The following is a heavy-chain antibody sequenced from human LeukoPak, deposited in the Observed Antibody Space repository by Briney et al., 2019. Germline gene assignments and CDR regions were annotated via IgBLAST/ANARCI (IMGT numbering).Heavy chain of an antibody. CDR2: ISISGDRT. J-gene: IGHJ4*02. D-gene: IGHD6-6*01. V-gene: IGHV3-23*01. Sequence: GGSLRLACAASEFTFSNHAMTWVGQAPVKGLEWVSSISISGDRTYYADSVKCRFTISRDNSKNTVYLQMNSPGAEDTAIYYCANEIRPNDYWGQGTLVTVSS. CDR3: ANEIRPNDY. CDR1: EFTFSNHA.